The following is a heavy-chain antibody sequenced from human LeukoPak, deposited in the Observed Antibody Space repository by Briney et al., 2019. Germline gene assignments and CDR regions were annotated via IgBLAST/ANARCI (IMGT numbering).Heavy chain of an antibody. CDR1: GGTFSSYA. V-gene: IGHV1-69*01. CDR3: ARASRNYDSSALGLSELAY. CDR2: IIPIFGTT. J-gene: IGHJ4*02. Sequence: SVKVSCKASGGTFSSYAISWVRQAPGQGPEWMGGIIPIFGTTNYAQKFQGRVTITADESTSTAFMELSSLRSEDTAVYYCARASRNYDSSALGLSELAYWGQGTLVTVSS. D-gene: IGHD3-22*01.